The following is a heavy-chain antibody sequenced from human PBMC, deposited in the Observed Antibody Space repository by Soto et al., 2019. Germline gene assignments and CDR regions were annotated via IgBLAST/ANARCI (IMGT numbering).Heavy chain of an antibody. J-gene: IGHJ4*02. Sequence: QITLKESGPALVKPTQTLTLTCTFSGFSLTTYGVGVGWIRQPPGKALEWLALIYWDDDKRYCPSLKSRLTITKDTDKNQVVLTMTNMDPVDTATYFCAHRLTLNSDWNYGRFDYWGQGTLVTVSS. V-gene: IGHV2-5*02. CDR2: IYWDDDK. D-gene: IGHD1-7*01. CDR3: AHRLTLNSDWNYGRFDY. CDR1: GFSLTTYGVG.